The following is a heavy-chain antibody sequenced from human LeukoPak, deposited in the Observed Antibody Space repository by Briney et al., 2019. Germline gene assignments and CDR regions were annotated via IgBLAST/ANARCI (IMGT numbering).Heavy chain of an antibody. J-gene: IGHJ4*02. CDR3: ARGRYYYDSSGYYNLIFDY. D-gene: IGHD3-22*01. CDR1: GGSFSGYY. CDR2: INHSGST. V-gene: IGHV4-34*01. Sequence: SETLSLTCAVYGGSFSGYYWSWIRQPPGKGLEWIGEINHSGSTNYNPSLKSRVTISVDTSKNQFSLKLSSVTAADTAVYYCARGRYYYDSSGYYNLIFDYWGQGTLVTVSS.